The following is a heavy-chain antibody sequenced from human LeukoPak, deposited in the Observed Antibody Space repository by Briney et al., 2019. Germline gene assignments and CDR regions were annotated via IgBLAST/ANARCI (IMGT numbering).Heavy chain of an antibody. J-gene: IGHJ2*01. CDR1: GYSISSGYY. CDR3: ARPALDYSNYVCWYFDL. Sequence: SEALSLTCTVSGYSISSGYYWGWIRQPPGKGLEWIGSIYHSGSTYYNPSLKSRVTISVDTSKNQFSLKLSSVTAADTAVYYCARPALDYSNYVCWYFDLWGRGTLVTVSS. CDR2: IYHSGST. V-gene: IGHV4-38-2*02. D-gene: IGHD4-11*01.